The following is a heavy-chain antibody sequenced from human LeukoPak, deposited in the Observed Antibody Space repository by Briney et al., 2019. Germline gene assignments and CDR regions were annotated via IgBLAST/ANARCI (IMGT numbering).Heavy chain of an antibody. J-gene: IGHJ5*02. CDR3: ARGEGGQQQPPNWFDP. V-gene: IGHV4-34*01. CDR2: INHSGST. D-gene: IGHD1/OR15-1a*01. CDR1: GGSFSGYY. Sequence: SETLSLTCAVYGGSFSGYYWSWIRQPPGKGLEWIGEINHSGSTNYNPSLKSRVTISVDTSKNQFSLKLSSVTAADTAVYYCARGEGGQQQPPNWFDPWGQGTLVTVSS.